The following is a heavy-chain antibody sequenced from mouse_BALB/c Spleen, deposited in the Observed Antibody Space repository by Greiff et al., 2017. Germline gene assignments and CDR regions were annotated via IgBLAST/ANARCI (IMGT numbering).Heavy chain of an antibody. Sequence: EVKLMESGGGLVQPGGSRKLSCAASGFTFSSFGMHWVRQAPEKGLEWVAYISSGSSTIYYADTVKGRFTISRDNPKNTLFLQMTSLRSEDTAMYYCAIWLVWSPYAMDYWGQGTSVTVSS. D-gene: IGHD2-10*02. V-gene: IGHV5-17*02. J-gene: IGHJ4*01. CDR2: ISSGSSTI. CDR1: GFTFSSFG. CDR3: AIWLVWSPYAMDY.